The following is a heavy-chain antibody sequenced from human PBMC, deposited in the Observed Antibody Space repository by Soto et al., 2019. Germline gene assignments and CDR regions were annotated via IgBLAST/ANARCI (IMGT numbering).Heavy chain of an antibody. Sequence: SETLSLTCTVSGGAINSRGYYWSWIRQHPGKGLEWIGFIYYSGGTYYNPSLKSRISISVDTSKSQFSLNLNSMTAADTAIYYCARLGSDSGFDHCGQGTLVTVSS. CDR1: GGAINSRGYY. CDR3: ARLGSDSGFDH. D-gene: IGHD3-10*01. CDR2: IYYSGGT. J-gene: IGHJ4*02. V-gene: IGHV4-31*03.